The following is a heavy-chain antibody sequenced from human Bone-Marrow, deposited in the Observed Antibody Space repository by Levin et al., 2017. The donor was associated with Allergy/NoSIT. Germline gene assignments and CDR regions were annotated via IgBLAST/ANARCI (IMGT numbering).Heavy chain of an antibody. J-gene: IGHJ5*02. V-gene: IGHV1-2*04. CDR1: GYTFTGYY. CDR3: ARGIWGYNWFDP. CDR2: INPNSGGT. D-gene: IGHD3-16*01. Sequence: GESLKISCKASGYTFTGYYMHWVRQAPGQGLEWMGWINPNSGGTNYAQKFQGWVTMTRDTSISTAYMELSRLRSDDTAVYYCARGIWGYNWFDPWGQGTLVTVSS.